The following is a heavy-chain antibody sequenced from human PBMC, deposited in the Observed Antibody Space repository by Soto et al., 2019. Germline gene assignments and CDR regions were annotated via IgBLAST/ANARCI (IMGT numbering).Heavy chain of an antibody. CDR3: AIFKGLITTEYRFDY. V-gene: IGHV3-23*01. J-gene: IGHJ4*02. CDR1: GFPVSTFA. Sequence: EVQLLESGGDLVAPGESLRLSCVASGFPVSTFAVAWVRQAPGKGLEWVSTIRGASGITYYADSVKGRFTMSKDNSKNTLYLQMNSLRAEDTAVYYCAIFKGLITTEYRFDYWGQGTLLSVSS. D-gene: IGHD3-3*01. CDR2: IRGASGIT.